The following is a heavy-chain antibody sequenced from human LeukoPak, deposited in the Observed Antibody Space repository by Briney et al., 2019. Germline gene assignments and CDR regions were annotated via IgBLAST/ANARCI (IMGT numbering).Heavy chain of an antibody. CDR2: IYYSGST. CDR1: GGSVSSGSYY. CDR3: ARGGEIAALVDAFDI. D-gene: IGHD6-6*01. V-gene: IGHV4-61*01. Sequence: PSETLSLTCTVSGGSVSSGSYYWSWIRQPPGKGLEWIGYIYYSGSTNYNPSLKSRVTISVDTSKNQFSLKLSSVTAADTAVYYCARGGEIAALVDAFDIWGQGTMVTVSS. J-gene: IGHJ3*02.